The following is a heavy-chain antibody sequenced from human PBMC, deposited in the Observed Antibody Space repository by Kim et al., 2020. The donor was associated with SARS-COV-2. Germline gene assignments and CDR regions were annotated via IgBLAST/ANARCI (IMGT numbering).Heavy chain of an antibody. V-gene: IGHV1-24*01. D-gene: IGHD1-26*01. CDR2: FDPEDGET. J-gene: IGHJ5*02. CDR1: GYTLTELS. Sequence: ASVKVSCKVSGYTLTELSMHWVRQAPGKGLEWMGGFDPEDGETIYAQKFQGRVTMTEDTSTDTAYMELSSLRSDDTAVYYCATASPHPIVGATSWFDPWGQGTLITVSS. CDR3: ATASPHPIVGATSWFDP.